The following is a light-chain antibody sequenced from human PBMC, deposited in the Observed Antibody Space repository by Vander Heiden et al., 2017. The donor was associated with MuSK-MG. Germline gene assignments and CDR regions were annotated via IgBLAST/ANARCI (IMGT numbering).Light chain of an antibody. CDR3: QKYTSALGT. CDR2: AAS. J-gene: IGKJ1*01. Sequence: DIQMTQSPSSLSASVGDRVTITCRASQGISNYLAWYQQKPGKVPKLLIYAASTLQSGVPSPFRGTGSGTDFTLTMSSLHPEDIATYYCQKYTSALGTFGQGTKVEIK. CDR1: QGISNY. V-gene: IGKV1-27*01.